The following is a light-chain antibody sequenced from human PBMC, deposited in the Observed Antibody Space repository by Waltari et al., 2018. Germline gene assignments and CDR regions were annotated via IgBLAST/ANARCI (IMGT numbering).Light chain of an antibody. CDR1: RSDIGTSAY. V-gene: IGLV2-14*01. J-gene: IGLJ3*02. CDR3: SSFTTSNTWV. CDR2: EVT. Sequence: QSALTQPASVSGSPGQSITISCTGTRSDIGTSAYVCWHQQYPGKAPKVLIYEVTNRPSGVSNRFSASKSGNTASLTISGLQAEDEADYYCSSFTTSNTWVFGGGTALTVL.